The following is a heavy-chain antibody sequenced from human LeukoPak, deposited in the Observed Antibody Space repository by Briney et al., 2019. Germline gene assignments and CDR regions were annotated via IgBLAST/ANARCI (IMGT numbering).Heavy chain of an antibody. D-gene: IGHD5-24*01. CDR2: INHSGST. CDR1: GGSFSGYY. J-gene: IGHJ4*02. CDR3: ARLQRKGSDY. Sequence: PSETLSLTCAVYGGSFSGYYWSWIRQPPGKGLEWIGEINHSGSTNYNPSLKSRVTISVDTSKNQFSLKLSSVTAADTAVYYCARLQRKGSDYWGQGTLVTVSS. V-gene: IGHV4-34*01.